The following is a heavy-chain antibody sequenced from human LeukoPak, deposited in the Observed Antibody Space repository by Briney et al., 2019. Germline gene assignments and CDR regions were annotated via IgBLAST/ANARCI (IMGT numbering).Heavy chain of an antibody. Sequence: SETLSLTCAVYGGSFSGYYWSWIRQPPGKGLEWIGEINHSGSTNYNPSLKSRVTISVDTSKNQFSLKLGSVTAADTAVYYCARLRKNYYDSSGVQRDYWGQGTLVTVSS. CDR2: INHSGST. D-gene: IGHD3-22*01. CDR1: GGSFSGYY. J-gene: IGHJ4*02. CDR3: ARLRKNYYDSSGVQRDY. V-gene: IGHV4-34*01.